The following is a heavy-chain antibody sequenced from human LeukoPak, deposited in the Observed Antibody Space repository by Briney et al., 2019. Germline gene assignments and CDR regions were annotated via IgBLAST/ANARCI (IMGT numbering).Heavy chain of an antibody. CDR1: GGTFSSYA. Sequence: ASVKVSCKASGGTFSSYATSWVRQAPGQGLEWMGVISPSGDRTSYAQKFQGRVTMIRDTSTSTVNMELSSLRSEDTAIYYCARPGRVPLGILSGIHPSRGEKFSYHAMDVWGQGTTVTVSS. V-gene: IGHV1-46*01. CDR2: ISPSGDRT. D-gene: IGHD1-26*01. CDR3: ARPGRVPLGILSGIHPSRGEKFSYHAMDV. J-gene: IGHJ6*02.